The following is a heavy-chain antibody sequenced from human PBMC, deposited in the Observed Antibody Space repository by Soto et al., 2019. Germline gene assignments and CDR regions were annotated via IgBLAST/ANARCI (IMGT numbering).Heavy chain of an antibody. J-gene: IGHJ4*02. V-gene: IGHV3-30*18. Sequence: GGSLRLSCAASGFTFSSYGMHWVRQAPGKGLEWVAVISYDGSNKYYADSVKGRFTISGDNSKNRLYLQMNSLRAEDTAVYYCAKDRGAGWGRLKAPFDYWGQGTLVTVSS. CDR2: ISYDGSNK. D-gene: IGHD5-12*01. CDR3: AKDRGAGWGRLKAPFDY. CDR1: GFTFSSYG.